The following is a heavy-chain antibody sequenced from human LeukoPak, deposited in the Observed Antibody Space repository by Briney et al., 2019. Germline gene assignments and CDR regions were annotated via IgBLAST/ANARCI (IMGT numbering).Heavy chain of an antibody. V-gene: IGHV4-38-2*02. CDR1: GYSISSGYY. D-gene: IGHD3-22*01. J-gene: IGHJ4*02. CDR2: INHSGST. CDR3: ASGYYPEDY. Sequence: PSETLSLTCTVSGYSISSGYYWGWIRQPPGKGLEWIGEINHSGSTNYNPSLKSRVTISVDTSKNQFSLKLSSVTAADTAVYYCASGYYPEDYWGQGTLVTVSS.